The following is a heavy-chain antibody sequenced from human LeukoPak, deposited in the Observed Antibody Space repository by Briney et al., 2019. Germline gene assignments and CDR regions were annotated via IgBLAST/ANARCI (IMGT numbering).Heavy chain of an antibody. D-gene: IGHD2-2*02. Sequence: PGASVKVSCKASGYTFTSYDINWVRQATGQGLEWMGWMNPNSGGTNYAQKFQGRVTMTRDTSISTAYMELSRLRSDDTAVYYCARVVDCSSTSCYNEADYWGQGTLVTVSS. J-gene: IGHJ4*02. CDR1: GYTFTSYD. V-gene: IGHV1-2*02. CDR2: MNPNSGGT. CDR3: ARVVDCSSTSCYNEADY.